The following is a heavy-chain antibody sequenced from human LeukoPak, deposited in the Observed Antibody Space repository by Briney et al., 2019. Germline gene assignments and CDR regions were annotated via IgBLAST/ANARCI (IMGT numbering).Heavy chain of an antibody. CDR3: ARVMTLIRAFDI. D-gene: IGHD3-16*01. J-gene: IGHJ3*02. Sequence: SETLSLTCTVSGGSISSGGYYWSWIRQPPGKGLEWIGYIYHSGSTYYNPSLKSRVTISVDRSKNQFSLKLSSVTAADTAVYYCARVMTLIRAFDIWGQGTMVTVSS. V-gene: IGHV4-30-2*01. CDR1: GGSISSGGYY. CDR2: IYHSGST.